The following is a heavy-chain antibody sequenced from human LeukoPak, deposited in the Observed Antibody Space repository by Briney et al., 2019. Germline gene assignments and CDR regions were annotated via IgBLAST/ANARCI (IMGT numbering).Heavy chain of an antibody. D-gene: IGHD3-3*01. CDR3: ARDQAPYYDFWSGPANYFDY. CDR2: IIPIFGTA. V-gene: IGHV1-69*01. CDR1: GGTFSSYA. J-gene: IGHJ4*02. Sequence: ASVKVSCKASGGTFSSYAISWARQAPGQGLEWMGGIIPIFGTANYAQKFQGRVTITADESTSAAYMELSSLRSEDTAVYYCARDQAPYYDFWSGPANYFDYWGQGTLVTVSS.